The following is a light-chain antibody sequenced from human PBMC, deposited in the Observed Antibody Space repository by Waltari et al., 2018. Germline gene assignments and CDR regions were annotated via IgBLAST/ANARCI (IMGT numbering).Light chain of an antibody. J-gene: IGKJ2*01. Sequence: DIQMTQSPSSLSASVGDRVTITCRASRSINSYLSVYQHKPGKAPKLLIYAASTLQSGVPSRFSGSGSGTDFTLTISSLQPEDFATYYCQQSHSAPPYTFGQGTKLEIK. CDR1: RSINSY. CDR2: AAS. V-gene: IGKV1-39*01. CDR3: QQSHSAPPYT.